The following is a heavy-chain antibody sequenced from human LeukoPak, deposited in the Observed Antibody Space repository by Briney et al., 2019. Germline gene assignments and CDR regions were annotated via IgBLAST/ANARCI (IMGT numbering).Heavy chain of an antibody. J-gene: IGHJ6*02. V-gene: IGHV3-30*04. CDR3: ARGFRVPGSSSWKNSYYGMDV. Sequence: PGRSLRLSCAASGFTFSSYAMPWVRQAPGEGLEWVAVISYDGNHKYYADSVKGRFTISRDNSKNTLYLQMNSLRAVDTAVYFCARGFRVPGSSSWKNSYYGMDVWGQGTTVTVSS. CDR2: ISYDGNHK. D-gene: IGHD6-13*01. CDR1: GFTFSSYA.